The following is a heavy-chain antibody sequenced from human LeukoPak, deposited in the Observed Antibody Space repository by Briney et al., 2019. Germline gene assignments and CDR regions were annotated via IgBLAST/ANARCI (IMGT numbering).Heavy chain of an antibody. D-gene: IGHD2-2*01. CDR1: GFTFSTYG. V-gene: IGHV3-30*03. J-gene: IGHJ4*02. CDR2: ISYDGSNK. Sequence: GGSLRLSCAASGFTFSTYGMHWVRQAPGKGLEWVAVISYDGSNKYYADSVKGRFTISRDNSKNTLYLQMNSLRVEDTAVYYCARDRDDQLLSGYFDSWGQGTLVTVSS. CDR3: ARDRDDQLLSGYFDS.